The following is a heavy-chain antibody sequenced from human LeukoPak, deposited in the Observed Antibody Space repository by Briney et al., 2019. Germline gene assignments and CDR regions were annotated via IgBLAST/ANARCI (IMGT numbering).Heavy chain of an antibody. J-gene: IGHJ4*02. CDR2: ISSSSSYI. V-gene: IGHV3-21*01. D-gene: IGHD6-19*01. Sequence: KPGGSLRLSCAASGFTFSSYSMNWVRQAPGKGLEWVSSISSSSSYIYYADSVKGRFTTSRDNAKNSLYLQMNSLGAEDTAVYYCAKGTGSSGWYLPDYWGQGTLVTVSS. CDR1: GFTFSSYS. CDR3: AKGTGSSGWYLPDY.